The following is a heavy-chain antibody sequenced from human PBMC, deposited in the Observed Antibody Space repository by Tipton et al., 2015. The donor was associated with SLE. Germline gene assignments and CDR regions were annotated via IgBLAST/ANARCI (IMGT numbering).Heavy chain of an antibody. Sequence: TLSLTCPVSGGSISGSNYYWDWIRQPPGKGPEWIGRITNNGNTYYIPSLQSRVTMSVDASKKQFSLNLSSVTAADTAVYYCARGTAGWYEDDWGQGTLVTVSS. J-gene: IGHJ4*02. V-gene: IGHV4-39*07. CDR1: GGSISGSNYY. D-gene: IGHD6-19*01. CDR2: ITNNGNT. CDR3: ARGTAGWYEDD.